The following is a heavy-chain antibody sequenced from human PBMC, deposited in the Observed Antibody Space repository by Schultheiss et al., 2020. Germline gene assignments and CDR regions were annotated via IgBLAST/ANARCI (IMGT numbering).Heavy chain of an antibody. Sequence: GESLKISCAASGFTFSSSWMHWVCQAPGKGLEWVAVIWYDGNNKYYADSVKGRFTISRDNSKDTLYLQIDSLRTEDTAVYYCARRVSPGLSCGMDVWGQGTTVTVSS. J-gene: IGHJ6*02. CDR2: IWYDGNNK. V-gene: IGHV3-33*08. CDR3: ARRVSPGLSCGMDV. CDR1: GFTFSSSW. D-gene: IGHD5-12*01.